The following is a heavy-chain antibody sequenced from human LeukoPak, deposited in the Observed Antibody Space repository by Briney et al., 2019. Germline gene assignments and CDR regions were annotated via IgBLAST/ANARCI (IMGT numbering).Heavy chain of an antibody. CDR2: ISWNSGSI. CDR3: AKDMRSGYSYGNTIDY. D-gene: IGHD5-18*01. J-gene: IGHJ4*02. CDR1: GFTFDDYA. V-gene: IGHV3-9*03. Sequence: GGSLRLSCAASGFTFDDYAMHWVRQAPGKGLEWVSGISWNSGSIGYADSVKGRFTISRDKAKNSLYLQMNSLRAEDMALYYCAKDMRSGYSYGNTIDYWGQGTLVTVSS.